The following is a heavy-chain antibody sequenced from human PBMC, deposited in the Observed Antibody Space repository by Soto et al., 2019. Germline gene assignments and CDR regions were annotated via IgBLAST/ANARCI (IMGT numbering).Heavy chain of an antibody. CDR3: ANFGSANAFEDT. V-gene: IGHV3-23*01. CDR2: ISGSGGAT. D-gene: IGHD2-8*01. J-gene: IGHJ5*02. CDR1: GFTFSTYA. Sequence: EVQLLESGGGLVQPGGSLRVSCAASGFTFSTYAMSWVRQAPGKGLEWVSTISGSGGATYYADSVEGRFTISRDNSKNTLYLQMNGLRAEDTAVYYCANFGSANAFEDTWGQGNLVTVSS.